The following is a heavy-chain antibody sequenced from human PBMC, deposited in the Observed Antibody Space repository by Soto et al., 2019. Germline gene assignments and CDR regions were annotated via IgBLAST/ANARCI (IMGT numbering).Heavy chain of an antibody. CDR1: GFTFGDYA. Sequence: EVQLVESGGGLVQPGRSLRLSCAASGFTFGDYAMHWVRQAPGKGLEWVSCIRWNSGSIGYADSVKGRFTTSRDNAKNTLYMQMNSLRADDTAVDYCAKDLFPHSSSSCVDYWGQGTLVTVSS. CDR2: IRWNSGSI. V-gene: IGHV3-9*01. D-gene: IGHD6-6*01. J-gene: IGHJ4*02. CDR3: AKDLFPHSSSSCVDY.